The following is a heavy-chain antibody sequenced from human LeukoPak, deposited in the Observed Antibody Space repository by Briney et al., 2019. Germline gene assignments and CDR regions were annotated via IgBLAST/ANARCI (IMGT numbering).Heavy chain of an antibody. CDR3: VTDDFGNIDSSSSYDFFDV. D-gene: IGHD3/OR15-3a*01. CDR2: ISGSGGST. V-gene: IGHV3-23*01. Sequence: GGSLRLSCAASGFTFSIYAMSWVRQAPGKGLEWVSAISGSGGSTYYADSVKGRFTISRDNSKNTLYLQMNSLETEDTAVYYCVTDDFGNIDSSSSYDFFDVWGQGTVVIVSS. CDR1: GFTFSIYA. J-gene: IGHJ3*01.